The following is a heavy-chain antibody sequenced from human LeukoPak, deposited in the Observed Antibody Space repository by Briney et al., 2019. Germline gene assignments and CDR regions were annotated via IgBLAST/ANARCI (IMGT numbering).Heavy chain of an antibody. CDR3: AREGRITMVRGDRNFDY. CDR1: GFTFSSYG. CDR2: ISGSGGST. Sequence: GGSLRLSCAASGFTFSSYGMSWVRQAPGKGLEWVSAISGSGGSTYYADSVKGRFTISRDNAKNSLYLQMNSLRAEDTAVYYCAREGRITMVRGDRNFDYWGQGTLVTVSS. V-gene: IGHV3-23*01. D-gene: IGHD3-10*01. J-gene: IGHJ4*02.